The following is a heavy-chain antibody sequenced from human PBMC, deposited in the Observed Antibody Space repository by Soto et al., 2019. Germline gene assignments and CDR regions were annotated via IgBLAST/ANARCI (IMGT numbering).Heavy chain of an antibody. J-gene: IGHJ3*02. CDR3: AREAGGVYYDSRYAFDI. V-gene: IGHV1-69*13. CDR1: GGTFSSYA. CDR2: IIPIFGTA. Sequence: SVKVSCKASGGTFSSYAISWVRQAPGQGLEWMGEIIPIFGTANYAQKFQGRVTITADESTSTAYMELSSLRSEDTAVYYCAREAGGVYYDSRYAFDIWGQGTMVTVSS. D-gene: IGHD3-22*01.